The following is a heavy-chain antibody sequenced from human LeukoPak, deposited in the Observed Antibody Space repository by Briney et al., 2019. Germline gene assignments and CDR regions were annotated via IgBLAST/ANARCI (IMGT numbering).Heavy chain of an antibody. CDR3: ARGRTAMVKNYGMDV. CDR2: ISYDGTDK. V-gene: IGHV3-30-3*01. D-gene: IGHD5-18*01. Sequence: GGSLRLSCTASGFTFSSYSMYWVRQAPGKGLDWVAVISYDGTDKYYADSVKGRFTVSRDNSENTLYLQMKRLRVEDTAVYYCARGRTAMVKNYGMDVWGQGTTVTVSS. CDR1: GFTFSSYS. J-gene: IGHJ6*02.